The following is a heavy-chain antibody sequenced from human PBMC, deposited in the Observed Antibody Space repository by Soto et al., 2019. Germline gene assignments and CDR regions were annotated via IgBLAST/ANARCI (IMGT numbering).Heavy chain of an antibody. D-gene: IGHD2-2*01. CDR1: GSTFGSYA. Sequence: ASVKVSCKASGSTFGSYAISWVRQAPGQGLGWMGGIIPIFGTANYAQKFQGRVTITADESTSTAYMELSSLRSEDTAVYYCARDGGYCSSTSCSLYYYYGMDVWGQGTTVTVSS. J-gene: IGHJ6*02. CDR2: IIPIFGTA. CDR3: ARDGGYCSSTSCSLYYYYGMDV. V-gene: IGHV1-69*13.